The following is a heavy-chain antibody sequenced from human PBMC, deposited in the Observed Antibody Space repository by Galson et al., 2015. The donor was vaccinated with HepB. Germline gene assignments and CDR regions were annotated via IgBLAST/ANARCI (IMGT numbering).Heavy chain of an antibody. CDR3: ARDNHNYYDSSGYYYRDYYFDY. Sequence: SVKVSCKASGYTFTSYGISWVRQAPGQGLEWMGWISAYNGNPNYAQKLQGRVTMTTDTSTSTAYMELRSLRSDDTAVYYCARDNHNYYDSSGYYYRDYYFDYWGQGTLVTVSS. CDR2: ISAYNGNP. CDR1: GYTFTSYG. J-gene: IGHJ4*02. D-gene: IGHD3-22*01. V-gene: IGHV1-18*01.